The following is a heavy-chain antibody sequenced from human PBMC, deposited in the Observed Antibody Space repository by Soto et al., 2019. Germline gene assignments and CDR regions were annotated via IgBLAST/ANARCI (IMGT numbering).Heavy chain of an antibody. CDR1: GYTFSNYG. D-gene: IGHD3-10*01. CDR2: ISAHNGNS. Sequence: QVQLVQSGDEMRKPGASVKVSCQASGYTFSNYGITWVRQAPGQGLEWMGWISAHNGNSKYAQSLQGRRTLTTDTSTSTAYMELRSLRSDDTAVYYCARDWYFSGSGSPNHMDVWGKGTTVSVSS. J-gene: IGHJ6*03. CDR3: ARDWYFSGSGSPNHMDV. V-gene: IGHV1-18*01.